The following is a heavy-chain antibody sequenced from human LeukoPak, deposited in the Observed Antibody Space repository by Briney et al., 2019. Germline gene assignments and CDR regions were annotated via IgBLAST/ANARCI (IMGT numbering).Heavy chain of an antibody. Sequence: GGSLRLSCAASGFTFDDYAMHWVRQIPGKGLEWVSGISWNTGSIGYADSVKGRFTISRDNAKNSLYLQMNRLRPEDTALYYCVKDIRSGGSGSYYNAFDYWGQGTLVTVSS. CDR2: ISWNTGSI. D-gene: IGHD3-10*01. CDR1: GFTFDDYA. CDR3: VKDIRSGGSGSYYNAFDY. V-gene: IGHV3-9*01. J-gene: IGHJ4*02.